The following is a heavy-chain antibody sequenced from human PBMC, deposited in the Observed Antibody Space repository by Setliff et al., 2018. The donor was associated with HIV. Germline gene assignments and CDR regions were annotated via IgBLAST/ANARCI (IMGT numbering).Heavy chain of an antibody. D-gene: IGHD1-26*01. V-gene: IGHV4-39*01. CDR1: GGSISSTTSY. J-gene: IGHJ4*02. Sequence: SETLSLTCVVSGGSISSTTSYWGWIRQPPGQGLEYIGSFYYSGSTYYNPSLKSRVTISVDTSKNQISLKLSSVTAADTAVYYCARITGDSGHPRFFDYWGQGTLVTVSS. CDR2: FYYSGST. CDR3: ARITGDSGHPRFFDY.